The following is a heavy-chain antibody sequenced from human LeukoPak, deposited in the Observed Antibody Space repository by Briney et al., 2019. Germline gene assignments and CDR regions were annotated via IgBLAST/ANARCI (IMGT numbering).Heavy chain of an antibody. J-gene: IGHJ4*02. CDR3: AKDAPSSYFDY. V-gene: IGHV3-30*02. CDR2: IRYDGSYK. CDR1: GFTFSSSG. Sequence: GGSLRLSCAASGFTFSSSGMHWVRQAPGKGLEWVTFIRYDGSYKYYADSVKGRFTISRDNSKNTLYLQMNSLRAEDTAVYYCAKDAPSSYFDYWGQGTLVTVSS.